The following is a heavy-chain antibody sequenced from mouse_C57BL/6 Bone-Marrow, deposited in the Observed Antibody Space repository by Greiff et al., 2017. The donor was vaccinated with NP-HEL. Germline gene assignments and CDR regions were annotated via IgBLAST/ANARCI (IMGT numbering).Heavy chain of an antibody. CDR1: GYTFTSYW. J-gene: IGHJ2*01. CDR2: INPSSGYT. CDR3: ASGRGQYYFDY. Sequence: VQLQQSGAELAKPGASVKLSCKASGYTFTSYWMHWVKQRPGQGLEWIGYINPSSGYTKYNQKFKDKATLTADKSSSTAYMQLSSLTYKDSSVYYCASGRGQYYFDYWGQGTTLTVSS. V-gene: IGHV1-7*01. D-gene: IGHD4-1*01.